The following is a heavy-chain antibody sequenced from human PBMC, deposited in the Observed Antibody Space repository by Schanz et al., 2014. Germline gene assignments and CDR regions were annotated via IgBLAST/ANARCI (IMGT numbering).Heavy chain of an antibody. CDR2: IYIGGNT. CDR3: ARGGPAYYFDD. Sequence: EVQLVESGGGLVQPGGSLRLSCAASGFSVGNKYMNWVRQAPGKGLEWVSFIYIGGNTYYADSVKGRFTISRDNSKNTVYIQMNSLRAYDTAVYYCARGGPAYYFDDWGQGTLVNVSS. V-gene: IGHV3-66*01. CDR1: GFSVGNKY. J-gene: IGHJ4*02.